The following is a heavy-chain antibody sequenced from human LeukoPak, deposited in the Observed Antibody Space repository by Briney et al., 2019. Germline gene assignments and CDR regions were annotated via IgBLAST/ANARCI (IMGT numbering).Heavy chain of an antibody. J-gene: IGHJ4*02. V-gene: IGHV1-8*01. CDR3: ARGRSGLAAAGTYDY. CDR1: GYTFTSSD. Sequence: ASVKVSCKASGYTFTSSDSNWVRQAAGQGLEWMGWINPNSGRTGYAQKFQGRVTMTANTSINTAYMEVSSLRFDDTAVYYCARGRSGLAAAGTYDYWGQGTLITVSS. CDR2: INPNSGRT. D-gene: IGHD6-13*01.